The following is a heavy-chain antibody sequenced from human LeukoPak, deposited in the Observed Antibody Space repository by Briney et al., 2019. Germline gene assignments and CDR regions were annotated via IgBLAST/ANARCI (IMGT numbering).Heavy chain of an antibody. CDR2: ISAYNGNT. V-gene: IGHV1-18*01. J-gene: IGHJ3*02. D-gene: IGHD4-17*01. CDR3: ARDTGRMTTDAFDI. Sequence: ASVKVSCKASGYTFTSYGISWVRQAPGQGLEGMGWISAYNGNTNYAQKLQGRVTMTTDTSTSTAYMELRSLRSNDTAVYYCARDTGRMTTDAFDIWGQGAMVTVSS. CDR1: GYTFTSYG.